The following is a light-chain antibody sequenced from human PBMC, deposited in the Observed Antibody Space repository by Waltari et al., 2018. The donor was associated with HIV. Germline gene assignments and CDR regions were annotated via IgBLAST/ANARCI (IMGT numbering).Light chain of an antibody. CDR1: SIDVGSYTL. CDR2: EVS. J-gene: IGLJ2*01. Sequence: QSALTQPASVSGSPGQSITISCTGTSIDVGSYTLVSWYQQHPGKAPKLMIYEVSERPSGVSNRFSGSKSGNTASLTISGLQGEDEAHYYCSSYTASGSVIFGGGTNLTVL. V-gene: IGLV2-14*02. CDR3: SSYTASGSVI.